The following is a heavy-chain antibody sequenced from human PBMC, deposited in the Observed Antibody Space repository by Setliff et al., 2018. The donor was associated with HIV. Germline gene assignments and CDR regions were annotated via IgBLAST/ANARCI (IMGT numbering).Heavy chain of an antibody. CDR1: GGSIRSSSYY. CDR2: IYYSGST. V-gene: IGHV4-39*01. CDR3: ARGEFYCGTDCYWSSFDY. D-gene: IGHD2-21*02. Sequence: SETLSLTCTVSGGSIRSSSYYWGWIRQPPGKGLEWIGSIYYSGSTYYNPSLKSRVTISVDMSKTQFSLRLSSVTAADTAVYYCARGEFYCGTDCYWSSFDYWGREFWSPSPQ. J-gene: IGHJ4*02.